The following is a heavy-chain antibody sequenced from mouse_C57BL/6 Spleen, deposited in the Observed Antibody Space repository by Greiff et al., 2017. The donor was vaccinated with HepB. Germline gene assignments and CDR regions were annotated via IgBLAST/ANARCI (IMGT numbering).Heavy chain of an antibody. CDR3: AREDYYGSPFAY. CDR2: INPYNGDT. Sequence: EVQLKESGPELVKPGDSVKISCKASGYSFTGYFMNWVMQSHGKSLEWIGRINPYNGDTFYNQKFKGKATLTVDKSSSTAHMELRSLTSEDSAVYYCAREDYYGSPFAYWGQGTLVTVSA. D-gene: IGHD1-1*01. V-gene: IGHV1-20*01. J-gene: IGHJ3*01. CDR1: GYSFTGYF.